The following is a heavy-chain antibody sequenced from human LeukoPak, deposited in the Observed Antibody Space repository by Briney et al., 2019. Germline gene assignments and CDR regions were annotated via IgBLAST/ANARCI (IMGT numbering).Heavy chain of an antibody. CDR1: GGSISNYY. Sequence: NASETLSLTCTVSGGSISNYYWSWIRQPAGKGLEWIGRIYSSGSSNYNPSLKSRVTMSVDTSKNQFSLKLSSVTAADTAVYYCARVEIYGANSGVYLWGQGTLVTVSS. CDR3: ARVEIYGANSGVYL. D-gene: IGHD4-23*01. CDR2: IYSSGSS. V-gene: IGHV4-4*07. J-gene: IGHJ4*02.